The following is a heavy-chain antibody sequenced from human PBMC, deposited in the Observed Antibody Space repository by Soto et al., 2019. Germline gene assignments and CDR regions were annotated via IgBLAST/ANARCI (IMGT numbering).Heavy chain of an antibody. Sequence: SETLSLTCAVYGGSFSGYYWSWIRQPPGKGLEWIGEINHSGSTNYNPSLKSRVTISVDTSKNQFSLKLSSVTAADTAVYYCARGFTDHYYYYGMDVWGQGTTVTVSS. CDR1: GGSFSGYY. J-gene: IGHJ6*02. CDR2: INHSGST. CDR3: ARGFTDHYYYYGMDV. V-gene: IGHV4-34*01. D-gene: IGHD3-16*01.